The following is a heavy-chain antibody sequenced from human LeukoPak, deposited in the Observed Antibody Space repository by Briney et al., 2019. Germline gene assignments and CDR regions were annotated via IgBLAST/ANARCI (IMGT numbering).Heavy chain of an antibody. V-gene: IGHV3-33*03. CDR2: IWYDGSNK. CDR3: EPPLQFLES. D-gene: IGHD3-3*01. CDR1: GFTFSSYG. Sequence: PGGSLRLSCAASGFTFSSYGMHWVRQATGKGLEWVAVIWYDGSNKYYADSVKGRFTISRDNSRNTLYLQMNSLRAEDTAVYYCEPPLQFLESWGQGTMVIVSS. J-gene: IGHJ5*02.